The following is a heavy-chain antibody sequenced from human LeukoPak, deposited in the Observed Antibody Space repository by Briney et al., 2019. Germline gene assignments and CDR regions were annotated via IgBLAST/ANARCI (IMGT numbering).Heavy chain of an antibody. D-gene: IGHD3-22*01. V-gene: IGHV4-34*01. CDR3: ARQSRRRYYDSSGYFGFLDY. CDR2: INHSGST. J-gene: IGHJ4*02. Sequence: PSETLSLTCAVYGGSFSGYYWSWIRQPPGKGLEWIGEINHSGSTNYNPSLKSRVTISVDTSKNQFSLKLSSVTAADTAVYYCARQSRRRYYDSSGYFGFLDYWGQGTLVTVSS. CDR1: GGSFSGYY.